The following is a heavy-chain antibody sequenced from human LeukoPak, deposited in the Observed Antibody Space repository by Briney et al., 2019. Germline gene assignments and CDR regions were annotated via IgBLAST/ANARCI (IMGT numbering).Heavy chain of an antibody. V-gene: IGHV3-30*03. CDR1: GFTFNRYA. CDR2: ISYDGSNR. J-gene: IGHJ4*02. CDR3: ARDQYDTWSRRGNFDS. D-gene: IGHD3-3*01. Sequence: PGGSLRLSCVGSGFTFNRYAFHWVRQAPGKGLEWVAVISYDGSNRYYADSVKGRFTISRDNTKNSLYLQMNSLRVEDTAVFYCARDQYDTWSRRGNFDSWGQGTLVIVSS.